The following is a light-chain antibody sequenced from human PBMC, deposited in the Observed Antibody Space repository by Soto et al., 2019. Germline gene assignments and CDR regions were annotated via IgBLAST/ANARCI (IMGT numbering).Light chain of an antibody. CDR3: QQYGSSPTWT. Sequence: ESVLTQSPGTLSLSPGERATLSCRASQSVSNSHLAWYQQKPGQAPRLLIYGASSRATGIPDRFSGSGSGTDFTITISRLEHEDSAVYYCQQYGSSPTWTFGQGTKVEI. CDR2: GAS. V-gene: IGKV3-20*01. J-gene: IGKJ1*01. CDR1: QSVSNSH.